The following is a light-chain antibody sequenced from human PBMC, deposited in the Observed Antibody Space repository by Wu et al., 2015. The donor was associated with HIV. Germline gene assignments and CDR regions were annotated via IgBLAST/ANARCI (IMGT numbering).Light chain of an antibody. CDR2: GAS. CDR1: QSVSSSY. V-gene: IGKV3-20*01. Sequence: EIVLTQSPGTLSLSPGERATLSCMASQSVSSSYVAWYQQKSGQAPRLFIYGASSRAAGIPDRFRGSGSGTDFTLTISRLEPEDSAVYYCQQYGSSPYTFGLGDQSLEIK. CDR3: QQYGSSPYT. J-gene: IGKJ2*01.